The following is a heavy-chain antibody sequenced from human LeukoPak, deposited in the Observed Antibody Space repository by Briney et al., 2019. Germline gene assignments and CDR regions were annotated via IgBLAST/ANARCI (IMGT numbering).Heavy chain of an antibody. J-gene: IGHJ6*03. CDR3: ARGTTTYYYYYYMDV. CDR1: GFTFSSYG. V-gene: IGHV3-33*01. Sequence: GGSLRISCAASGFTFSSYGMHWVRQAPGKGLEWVAVIWYDGSNKYYADSVKGRFTISRDNSKNTLYLQMNSLRAEDTAVYYCARGTTTYYYYYYMDVWAKGPRSPSP. CDR2: IWYDGSNK. D-gene: IGHD1-7*01.